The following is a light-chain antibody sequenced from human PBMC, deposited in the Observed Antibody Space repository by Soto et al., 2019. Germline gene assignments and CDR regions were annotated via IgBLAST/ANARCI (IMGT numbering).Light chain of an antibody. V-gene: IGLV2-14*01. CDR1: SSDVGGYNY. Sequence: QSALTQPASVSGSPGQSITISCTGTSSDVGGYNYVSWYQEHPGKAPKLMIYEVSHRPSGVSNRFSGSKSGNTASLTISGLQAEDEAEYYCSSFTGTSPHVFGTGTKLTVL. J-gene: IGLJ1*01. CDR2: EVS. CDR3: SSFTGTSPHV.